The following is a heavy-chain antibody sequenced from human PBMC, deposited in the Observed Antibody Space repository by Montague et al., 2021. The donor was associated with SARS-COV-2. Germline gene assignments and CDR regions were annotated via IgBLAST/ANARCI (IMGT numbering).Heavy chain of an antibody. Sequence: SETLSLTCTVSGGSISSSSYCWGWMRQPTGKGLDWNGSNNYSRSTNYNPSIKSRVTISIDTSKNPFSLKLSSVTAADTAVYYCATITLGYCTNGVCQPPDYWGQGTLVTVSS. D-gene: IGHD2-8*01. J-gene: IGHJ4*02. CDR3: ATITLGYCTNGVCQPPDY. V-gene: IGHV4-39*01. CDR2: NNYSRST. CDR1: GGSISSSSYC.